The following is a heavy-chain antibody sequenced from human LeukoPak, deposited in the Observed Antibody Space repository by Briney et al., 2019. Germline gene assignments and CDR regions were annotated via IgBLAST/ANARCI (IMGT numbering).Heavy chain of an antibody. CDR3: AGAYDSSGYFGLFHDY. CDR1: GYSISSSSYY. Sequence: PSETLSLTCTVSGYSISSSSYYWGWIRQPPGKGLEWIGSIYYSGSTYNNPSLKSRVTISVDTSKNQFSLKLSSVTAADTAVYYCAGAYDSSGYFGLFHDYWGQGTLVTVSS. D-gene: IGHD3-22*01. V-gene: IGHV4-39*07. CDR2: IYYSGST. J-gene: IGHJ4*02.